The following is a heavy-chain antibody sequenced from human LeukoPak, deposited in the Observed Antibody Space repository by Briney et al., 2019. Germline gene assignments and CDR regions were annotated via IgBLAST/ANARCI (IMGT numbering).Heavy chain of an antibody. Sequence: GGSLRLSCAASGFTFSSYWMSWVRQAPGKGLEWVSAISGSGGSTYYADSVKGRFTISRDNSKNTLYLQMNSLRVEDTAVYYCAKDPLVVAAAGRVFDYWGQGTLVTVSS. CDR3: AKDPLVVAAAGRVFDY. V-gene: IGHV3-23*01. CDR2: ISGSGGST. J-gene: IGHJ4*02. CDR1: GFTFSSYW. D-gene: IGHD6-13*01.